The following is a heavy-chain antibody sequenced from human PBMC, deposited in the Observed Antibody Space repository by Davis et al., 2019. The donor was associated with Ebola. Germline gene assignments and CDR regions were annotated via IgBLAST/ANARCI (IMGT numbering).Heavy chain of an antibody. CDR1: GFTFSSYA. Sequence: PGGSLRLSCAASGFTFSSYAMHWVRQAPGKGLEWVAVISYDGSNKYYADSVKGRFTISRDNSKNTLYLQMNSLRAEDTAVYYCARDSHRLLAVAGYYFDYWGQGTLVTVSS. V-gene: IGHV3-30-3*01. J-gene: IGHJ4*02. CDR3: ARDSHRLLAVAGYYFDY. CDR2: ISYDGSNK. D-gene: IGHD6-19*01.